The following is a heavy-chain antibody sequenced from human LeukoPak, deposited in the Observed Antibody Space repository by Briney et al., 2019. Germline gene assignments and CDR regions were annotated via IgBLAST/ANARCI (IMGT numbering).Heavy chain of an antibody. Sequence: ETGGSLRLSCAASGFTFSSYGMHWVRQAPGKGLEWVANINQDGSEKYYVDSVKGRFTISRDNAKNSLYLQMSSLRAEDTALYYCASRSSVAASGPGWGQGTLVTVSS. V-gene: IGHV3-7*01. CDR3: ASRSSVAASGPG. D-gene: IGHD2-15*01. J-gene: IGHJ4*02. CDR2: INQDGSEK. CDR1: GFTFSSYG.